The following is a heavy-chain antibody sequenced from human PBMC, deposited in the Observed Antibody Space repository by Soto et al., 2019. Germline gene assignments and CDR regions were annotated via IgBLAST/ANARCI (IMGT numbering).Heavy chain of an antibody. CDR1: GYSFTSYA. V-gene: IGHV1-46*01. CDR3: ARSKYDYVWGSYRHSHMAPPNFDY. D-gene: IGHD3-16*02. Sequence: ASVKLSCKASGYSFTSYAMHWVRQAPRQGLEWMGIINPSGGSTSYAQKFQGRVTMTRDTSTSTVYMELSSLRSEDTAVYYCARSKYDYVWGSYRHSHMAPPNFDYWGQGTLVTVSS. J-gene: IGHJ4*02. CDR2: INPSGGST.